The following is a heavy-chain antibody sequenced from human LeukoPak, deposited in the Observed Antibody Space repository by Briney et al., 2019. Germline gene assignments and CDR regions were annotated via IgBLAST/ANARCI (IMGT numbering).Heavy chain of an antibody. CDR2: IRSKAYGGTT. V-gene: IGHV3-49*04. D-gene: IGHD1-26*01. CDR3: TRSGSYYGAGGPRY. Sequence: GGSLRLSCTASGFTFGDYAMSWVRQAPGKGLEWVGLIRSKAYGGTTEYAASVKGRFTISRDDSKSIAYLQMNSLKTEDTAVYYCTRSGSYYGAGGPRYWGQGTLVTVSS. J-gene: IGHJ4*02. CDR1: GFTFGDYA.